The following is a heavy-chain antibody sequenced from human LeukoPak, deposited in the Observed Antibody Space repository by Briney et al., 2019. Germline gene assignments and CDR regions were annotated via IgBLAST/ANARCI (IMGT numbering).Heavy chain of an antibody. D-gene: IGHD4/OR15-4a*01. CDR1: GFTFSIYW. V-gene: IGHV3-74*01. CDR2: INSDGSST. J-gene: IGHJ4*02. CDR3: ARDRQYGVDY. Sequence: GGSLRLSCAASGFTFSIYWMHWVRQAPGKGLVWVSHINSDGSSTTYADSVRGRFTISRDNAKNTLYLQMNSLRAEDTAVYFCARDRQYGVDYWGQGTLVTVSS.